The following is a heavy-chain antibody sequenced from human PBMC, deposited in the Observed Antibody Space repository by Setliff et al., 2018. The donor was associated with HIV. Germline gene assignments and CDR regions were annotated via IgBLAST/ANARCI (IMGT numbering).Heavy chain of an antibody. CDR3: GRQAWDHQSSGYFVDY. D-gene: IGHD6-19*01. CDR1: GGSISNSRYY. CDR2: IYYSGST. V-gene: IGHV4-39*01. J-gene: IGHJ4*02. Sequence: SETLSLTCTVSGGSISNSRYYWSWIRQPPGKGLGWIGSIYYSGSTYYNPSLKSRVTVSLDMSKNQFSLKLTSVTAADTAVYYCGRQAWDHQSSGYFVDYWGQGTLVTVSS.